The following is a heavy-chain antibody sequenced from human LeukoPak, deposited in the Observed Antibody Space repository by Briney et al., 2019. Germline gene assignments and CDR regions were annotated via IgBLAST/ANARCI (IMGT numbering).Heavy chain of an antibody. V-gene: IGHV4-39*01. J-gene: IGHJ3*02. CDR3: ARGILNNYYDSSGTLDI. Sequence: PSETLSLTCTVSGGSISSSSYYWGWIRQPPGKGLEWIGSIYYSGSTYYNPSLKSRVTISVDTSKNQFSLKLSSVTAADTAVYYCARGILNNYYDSSGTLDIWGQGTMVTVSS. D-gene: IGHD3-22*01. CDR1: GGSISSSSYY. CDR2: IYYSGST.